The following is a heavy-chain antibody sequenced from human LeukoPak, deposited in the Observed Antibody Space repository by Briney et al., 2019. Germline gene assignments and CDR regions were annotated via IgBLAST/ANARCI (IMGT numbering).Heavy chain of an antibody. CDR2: IIPIFGTA. V-gene: IGHV1-69*05. D-gene: IGHD3-22*01. CDR1: GGTFSSYA. Sequence: SSVKVSCKASGGTFSSYAISWVRQAPGQGLEWMGGIIPIFGTANYAQKFQGRVTITTDESTSTAYMELSSLRSEDTAVYYCVSDYNDSSAYTFQQWGQGTLLTVSS. CDR3: VSDYNDSSAYTFQQ. J-gene: IGHJ1*01.